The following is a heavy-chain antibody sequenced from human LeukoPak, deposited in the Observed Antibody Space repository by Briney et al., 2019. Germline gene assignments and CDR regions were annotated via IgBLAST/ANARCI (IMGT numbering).Heavy chain of an antibody. V-gene: IGHV4-34*01. CDR1: GGSFSGYY. J-gene: IGHJ4*02. CDR3: ARGVGYSSSWYSDY. CDR2: INHSGST. D-gene: IGHD6-13*01. Sequence: PSENLSLTCAVYGGSFSGYYWSWIRQPPGKGLEWIGEINHSGSTNYNPSLKSRVTISVDTSKNQFSLKLSSVTAADTAVYYCARGVGYSSSWYSDYWGQGTLVTVSS.